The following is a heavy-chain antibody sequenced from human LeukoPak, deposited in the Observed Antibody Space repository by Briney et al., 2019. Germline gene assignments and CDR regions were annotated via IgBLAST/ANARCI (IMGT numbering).Heavy chain of an antibody. J-gene: IGHJ5*02. Sequence: ASVKVSCKASGYTFTGYYMHWVRQAPGQGLEWMGWINPNSGGTNYAQKFQGRVTMTRDTSISTAYMELSSVTAADTAVYYCARVGSVQQWLVRSDWFDPWGQGTLVTVSS. CDR2: INPNSGGT. CDR3: ARVGSVQQWLVRSDWFDP. CDR1: GYTFTGYY. V-gene: IGHV1-2*02. D-gene: IGHD6-19*01.